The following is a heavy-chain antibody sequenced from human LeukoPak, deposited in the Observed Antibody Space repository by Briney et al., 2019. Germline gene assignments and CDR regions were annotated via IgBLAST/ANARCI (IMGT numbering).Heavy chain of an antibody. CDR3: ARESPGVTAKNDY. D-gene: IGHD2-21*02. J-gene: IGHJ4*02. V-gene: IGHV4-61*02. CDR2: IYTSGST. Sequence: SQTLSLTCTVSGGSLSSGSYYWRWLRQPAGKGLEWIGRIYTSGSTNYNPSLKSRVTISVDTSNNQFSLKLSSVTAADTAVYYCARESPGVTAKNDYWGQGTLVTVSS. CDR1: GGSLSSGSYY.